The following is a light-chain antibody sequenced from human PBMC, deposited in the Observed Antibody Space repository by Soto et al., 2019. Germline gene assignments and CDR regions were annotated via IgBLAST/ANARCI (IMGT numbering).Light chain of an antibody. CDR3: QQADTFPIT. Sequence: DIHMTLSPSSVSTSVCDRVPITCRASKGISSWLAWYQQKPGKAPKLLIYAASSLQSGVPSRFSGSGFGTDFTLTISSLQPEDSAIYYCQQADTFPITFGQGTRLEIK. CDR2: AAS. J-gene: IGKJ5*01. CDR1: KGISSW. V-gene: IGKV1D-12*01.